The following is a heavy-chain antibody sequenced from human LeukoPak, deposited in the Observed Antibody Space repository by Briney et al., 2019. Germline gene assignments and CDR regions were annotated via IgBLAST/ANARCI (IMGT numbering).Heavy chain of an antibody. CDR1: GVSINDYY. CDR3: ARIRCGHSGSVCYNH. D-gene: IGHD3-9*01. Sequence: NSSETLSLTCGVSGVSINDYYWSWIRQSPGKGLEWIGEISHTEGTRYNPSLESRVTMSVGTSENQLSLKLIFVTAADTAVYYCARIRCGHSGSVCYNHWGLGTLVTVSS. CDR2: ISHTEGT. V-gene: IGHV4-34*01. J-gene: IGHJ1*01.